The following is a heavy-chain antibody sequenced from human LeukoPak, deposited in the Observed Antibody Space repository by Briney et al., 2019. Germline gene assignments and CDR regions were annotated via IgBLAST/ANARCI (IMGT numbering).Heavy chain of an antibody. CDR3: ARGSRVWFGELLFDY. Sequence: GGSLRLSCAASGFTFSSYWMHWVRQAPGKGLEWVSYISSSSSYTNYADSVEGRFTISRDNAKNSLYLQMNSLRAEDTAVYYCARGSRVWFGELLFDYWGQGTLVTVSS. CDR1: GFTFSSYW. CDR2: ISSSSSYT. J-gene: IGHJ4*02. D-gene: IGHD3-10*01. V-gene: IGHV3-21*05.